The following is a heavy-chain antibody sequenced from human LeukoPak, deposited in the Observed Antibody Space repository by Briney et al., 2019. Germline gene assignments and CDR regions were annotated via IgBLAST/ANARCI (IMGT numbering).Heavy chain of an antibody. V-gene: IGHV3-20*04. CDR3: ARDRWYYYDSSDYYHDAFDI. D-gene: IGHD3-22*01. Sequence: GGSLRLSCAASGFTFDDYGLSWVRQVPGKGLEWVSGLNWNGASTGYADSVKGRFTISRDNAKNTLYLQMNSLRAEDTAVYYCARDRWYYYDSSDYYHDAFDIWGQGTMVTVSS. J-gene: IGHJ3*02. CDR1: GFTFDDYG. CDR2: LNWNGAST.